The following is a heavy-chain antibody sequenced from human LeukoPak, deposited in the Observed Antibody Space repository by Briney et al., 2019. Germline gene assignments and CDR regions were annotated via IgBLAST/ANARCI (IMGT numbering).Heavy chain of an antibody. D-gene: IGHD4-17*01. Sequence: GAPVKASCKASGYTSTGYYMHWVRQAPGQGLEWMGWINPNSGGTNYAQKFQGRVTMTRDTSISTAYMELSRLRSDDTAVYYCARATTVTTYGYYYMDVWGKGTTVTVSS. V-gene: IGHV1-2*02. CDR1: GYTSTGYY. CDR2: INPNSGGT. J-gene: IGHJ6*03. CDR3: ARATTVTTYGYYYMDV.